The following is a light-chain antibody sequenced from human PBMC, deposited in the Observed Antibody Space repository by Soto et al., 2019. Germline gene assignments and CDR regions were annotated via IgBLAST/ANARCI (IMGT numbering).Light chain of an antibody. CDR3: HQYNNWPLWT. Sequence: EIVMTQSPATLSVSPGKKATLSCRASQSVSSNLAWYQQKRGQGPRLLIYGASTRATGIPARFSGSGSGTEFTLTISSLQSEDFAVYYCHQYNNWPLWTFGQGTKVDIK. CDR2: GAS. V-gene: IGKV3-15*01. J-gene: IGKJ1*01. CDR1: QSVSSN.